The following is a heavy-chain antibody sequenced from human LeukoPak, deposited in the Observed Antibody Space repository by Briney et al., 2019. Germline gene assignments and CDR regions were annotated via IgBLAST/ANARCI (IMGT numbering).Heavy chain of an antibody. J-gene: IGHJ4*02. CDR1: GFTFSSYS. V-gene: IGHV3-74*01. D-gene: IGHD4-17*01. CDR3: VSRNYGSSPFDY. CDR2: ISSDGSNT. Sequence: GGSLRLSCAASGFTFSSYSMNWVRQAPGKGLEWVSRISSDGSNTNYADSVKGRFTISRDNAENTLYLQMDSLTAEDTAVYYCVSRNYGSSPFDYWGQGTLVTVSS.